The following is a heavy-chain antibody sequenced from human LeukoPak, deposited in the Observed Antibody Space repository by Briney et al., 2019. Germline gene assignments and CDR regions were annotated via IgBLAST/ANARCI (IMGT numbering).Heavy chain of an antibody. D-gene: IGHD4-23*01. CDR1: GGSISSSSYY. CDR2: IYYSGST. J-gene: IGHJ4*02. CDR3: ARVTTVLTVDY. V-gene: IGHV4-39*07. Sequence: SETLSLTCTVSGGSISSSSYYWGWIRQPPGKGLEWIGSIYYSGSTYYNPSLKSRVTISVDTSKNQFSLKLSSVTAADTAVYYCARVTTVLTVDYWGQGTLATVSS.